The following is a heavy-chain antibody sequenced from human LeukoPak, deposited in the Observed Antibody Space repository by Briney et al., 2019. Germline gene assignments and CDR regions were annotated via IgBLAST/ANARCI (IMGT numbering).Heavy chain of an antibody. CDR1: GFTFSSYC. D-gene: IGHD6-13*01. J-gene: IGHJ4*02. CDR3: ARERGSSWYFDY. CDR2: IWYDGSNE. V-gene: IGHV3-33*01. Sequence: PGGSLRLSCAASGFTFSSYCMHWVRQTPGKGLEWVAVIWYDGSNELYADSVKGRFTISRDNSKNTLYLQMNSLRAEDTAVYYCARERGSSWYFDYWGQGTLVTVSS.